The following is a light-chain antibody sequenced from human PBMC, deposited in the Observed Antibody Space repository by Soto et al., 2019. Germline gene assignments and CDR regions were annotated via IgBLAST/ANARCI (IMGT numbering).Light chain of an antibody. J-gene: IGKJ4*01. CDR2: DAF. CDR1: QSISSW. V-gene: IGKV1-5*01. Sequence: DIQMTQSPSSLSASVGDRVTITCRASQSISSWLAWYQQKPGKAPKLLIFDAFSLERGVPSRFSGSRSGTEFTLTISSLQPDDYATYYCQQYNSYSPLTFGGGTKVDIK. CDR3: QQYNSYSPLT.